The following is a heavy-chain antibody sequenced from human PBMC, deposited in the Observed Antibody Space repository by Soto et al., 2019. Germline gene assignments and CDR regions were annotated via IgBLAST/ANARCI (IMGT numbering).Heavy chain of an antibody. CDR1: GDSISDYH. Sequence: SETLSLTCTVSGDSISDYHWSWVRQPPGKGLEWIAYIYKSGSTNYNPSLKSRGTVSVDTSRMQFSLNLNSVTAADTAIYYCARRELGIDTKPYIFDYWGRGTLVTVSS. J-gene: IGHJ4*02. V-gene: IGHV4-59*01. CDR3: ARRELGIDTKPYIFDY. CDR2: IYKSGST. D-gene: IGHD1-20*01.